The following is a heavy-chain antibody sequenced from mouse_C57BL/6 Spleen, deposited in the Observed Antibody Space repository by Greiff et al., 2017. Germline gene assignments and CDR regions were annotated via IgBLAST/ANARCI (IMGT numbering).Heavy chain of an antibody. D-gene: IGHD6-1*01. Sequence: EVQGVESGGDLVKPGGSLKLSCAASGFTFSSYGMSWVRQTPDKRLEWVATISSGGSYTYYPDSVKGRFTISRDNAKNTLYLQMSSLKSEDTAMYYCARHSLLHYFDYWGQGTTLTVSS. CDR2: ISSGGSYT. V-gene: IGHV5-6*01. CDR3: ARHSLLHYFDY. CDR1: GFTFSSYG. J-gene: IGHJ2*01.